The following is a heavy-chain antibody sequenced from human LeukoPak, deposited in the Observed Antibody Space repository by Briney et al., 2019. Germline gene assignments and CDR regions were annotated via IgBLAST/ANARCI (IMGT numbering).Heavy chain of an antibody. V-gene: IGHV3-30-3*01. CDR1: GFTFSSYA. Sequence: PGRSLRLSCAASGFTFSSYAMHWVRQAPGKGLEWVAVISYDGSNKYYADSVKGRFTISRDNSKNTLYLQMNSPRAEDTAVYYCARVLAVAGRREVDYFDYWGQGTLVTVSS. CDR2: ISYDGSNK. CDR3: ARVLAVAGRREVDYFDY. D-gene: IGHD6-19*01. J-gene: IGHJ4*02.